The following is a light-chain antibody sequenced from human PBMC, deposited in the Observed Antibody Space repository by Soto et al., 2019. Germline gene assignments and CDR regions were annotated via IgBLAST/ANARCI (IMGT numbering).Light chain of an antibody. CDR1: QSICNS. Sequence: EIVMTQSPATLSVSPGEGATLSCRATQSICNSLACYQQKPFQAPRLLIYGASTRVTGIPARFSGSGFGTEFTLTITSLQSEDFAVYYCQRYNNWPEYTFGQGTKVDIK. V-gene: IGKV3-15*01. CDR3: QRYNNWPEYT. J-gene: IGKJ2*01. CDR2: GAS.